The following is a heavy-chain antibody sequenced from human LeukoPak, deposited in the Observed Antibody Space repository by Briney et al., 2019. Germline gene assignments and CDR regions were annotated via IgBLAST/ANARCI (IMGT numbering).Heavy chain of an antibody. CDR1: GFTFTSTA. V-gene: IGHV1-58*01. Sequence: SVKVSCKASGFTFTSTAVQWVRQARGQRLEWIGWILVGSGNTNYAQVFQERVTLTWDVSTRTAYMVLSSLRSEDTAIYYCASDPPYTSSSAWWGQGTLVTVSS. CDR2: ILVGSGNT. J-gene: IGHJ4*02. CDR3: ASDPPYTSSSAW. D-gene: IGHD2-2*01.